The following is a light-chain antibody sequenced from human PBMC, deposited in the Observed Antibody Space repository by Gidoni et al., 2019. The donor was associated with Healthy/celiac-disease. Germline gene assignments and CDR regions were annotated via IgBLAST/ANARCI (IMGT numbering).Light chain of an antibody. CDR3: QQSYSTPF. V-gene: IGKV1-39*01. Sequence: DIQMTQSPSSLSASVGDRVTITCRASQSISSYLHWYQQKPGKAPKLLIYAASSLQSGVPSRVSGRGSGADFTLTISSLQPEDFAAYYCQQSYSTPFFGQGTRLEIK. J-gene: IGKJ5*01. CDR2: AAS. CDR1: QSISSY.